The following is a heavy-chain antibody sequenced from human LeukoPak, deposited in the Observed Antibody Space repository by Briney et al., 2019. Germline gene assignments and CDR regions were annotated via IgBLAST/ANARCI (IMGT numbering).Heavy chain of an antibody. D-gene: IGHD6-13*01. CDR2: IYPGDSRI. V-gene: IGHV5-51*01. CDR1: GYSFTSYW. Sequence: GKSLKISCQGFGYSFTSYWIGWVRQMPGEGMEWMGVIYPGDSRIRYNPSFQGQVTISVDKSISTAYLQWVSLKASDTAMYYCACRDLSSTWSFPWGQGTLVTVSS. CDR3: ACRDLSSTWSFP. J-gene: IGHJ5*02.